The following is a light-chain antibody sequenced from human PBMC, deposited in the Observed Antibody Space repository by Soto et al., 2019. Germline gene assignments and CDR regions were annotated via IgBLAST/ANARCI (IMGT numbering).Light chain of an antibody. Sequence: EIVRTESPGTLSLSPGERATLSCRASQSVSSRLAWYQQKPGQAPRLLISGASSRATGIPDRFSGSGSGTDFTLTISRLEPEDFALYYCQHYVERSPITFGQGTRLEI. V-gene: IGKV3-20*01. CDR2: GAS. CDR1: QSVSSR. CDR3: QHYVERSPIT. J-gene: IGKJ5*01.